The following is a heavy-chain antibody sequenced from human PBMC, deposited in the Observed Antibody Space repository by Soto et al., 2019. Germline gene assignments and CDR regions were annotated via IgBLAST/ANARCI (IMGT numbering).Heavy chain of an antibody. Sequence: SLRLSGSVSGFTFDDNAMHWVRQAPEKGLEWVSGINWKSDIGYADPVNGRFTISRDNAKKSVYLQMSSLRVEDTALYYCAKDMAHYDFWGNNERALDVWGQGTTVTVSS. V-gene: IGHV3-9*01. CDR3: AKDMAHYDFWGNNERALDV. CDR1: GFTFDDNA. J-gene: IGHJ6*02. D-gene: IGHD3-3*01. CDR2: INWKSDI.